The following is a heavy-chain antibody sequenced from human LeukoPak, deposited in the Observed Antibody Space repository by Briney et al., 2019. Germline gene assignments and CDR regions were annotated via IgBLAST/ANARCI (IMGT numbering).Heavy chain of an antibody. CDR2: VDYSGST. J-gene: IGHJ4*02. Sequence: SETLSLTCSVSGGSVSSGNYYWSWIRQPPGKGLEWIGHVDYSGSTSYNPSLKRRITISLDTSKNQFSLKVMYLTAADTAVYYCARGIRTGYGYWGQGTLVTVSS. V-gene: IGHV4-61*01. CDR3: ARGIRTGYGY. CDR1: GGSVSSGNYY. D-gene: IGHD1-1*01.